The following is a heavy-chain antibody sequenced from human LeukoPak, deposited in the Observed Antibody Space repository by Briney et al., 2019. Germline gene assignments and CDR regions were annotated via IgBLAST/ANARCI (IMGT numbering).Heavy chain of an antibody. CDR2: ISYDGSYK. J-gene: IGHJ4*02. D-gene: IGHD3-10*01. CDR1: GFTFSSYA. Sequence: GGSLRLSCAASGFTFSSYAIHWVRQAPGKGLEWVAVISYDGSYKYYADSVRGRFSISRDNSKNTLYLQMDSLGAEDTAVYYCARDRSIGITTADRSFEYWGQGILVSVSS. V-gene: IGHV3-30-3*01. CDR3: ARDRSIGITTADRSFEY.